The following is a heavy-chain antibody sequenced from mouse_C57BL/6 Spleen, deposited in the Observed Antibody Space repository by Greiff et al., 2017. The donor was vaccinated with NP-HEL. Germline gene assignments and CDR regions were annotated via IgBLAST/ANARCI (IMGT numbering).Heavy chain of an antibody. CDR3: ARRGYDGDYFDY. CDR1: GYTFTSYG. J-gene: IGHJ2*01. CDR2: IYPRSGNT. Sequence: VQLQQSGAELARPGASVKLSCKASGYTFTSYGISWVKQRTGQGLEWIGEIYPRSGNTYYNEKFKGKATLTADKSSSTAYMGLRSLTSEDSSVYVCARRGYDGDYFDYWGQGTTLTVSA. D-gene: IGHD2-14*01. V-gene: IGHV1-81*01.